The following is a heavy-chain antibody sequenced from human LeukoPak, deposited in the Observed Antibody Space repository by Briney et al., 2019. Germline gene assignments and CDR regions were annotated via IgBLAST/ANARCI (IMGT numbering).Heavy chain of an antibody. CDR3: ARAQMKFDWLFSYGMDV. CDR2: IYYSGST. J-gene: IGHJ6*02. Sequence: SETLSLTCTVSGGSISSYYWSWIRQPPGKGLEWIGYIYYSGSTNYNPSLKSRVTISVDTSKNQFSLKLSSVTAADTAVYYCARAQMKFDWLFSYGMDVWGQGTTVTVSS. CDR1: GGSISSYY. D-gene: IGHD3-9*01. V-gene: IGHV4-59*01.